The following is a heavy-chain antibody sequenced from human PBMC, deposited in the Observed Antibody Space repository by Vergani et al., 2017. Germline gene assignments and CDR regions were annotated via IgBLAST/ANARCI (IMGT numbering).Heavy chain of an antibody. CDR3: AKDGRRPWSNSWANFAN. V-gene: IGHV4-34*02. CDR2: MHHSGGT. J-gene: IGHJ4*02. D-gene: IGHD6-13*01. Sequence: QVQLRQWGAGLVKPSETLSLTCGIYGDSLRGHYWSWFRQPPGKGLEWIGSMHHSGGTYYNPSLKSRVSISLDTSKNQIFLSLTSVTAADTAVYYCAKDGRRPWSNSWANFANWGQGILVTVSS. CDR1: GDSLRGHY.